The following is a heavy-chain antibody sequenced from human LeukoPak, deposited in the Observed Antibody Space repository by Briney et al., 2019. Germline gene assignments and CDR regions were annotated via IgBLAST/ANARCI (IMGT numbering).Heavy chain of an antibody. J-gene: IGHJ5*02. D-gene: IGHD2-15*01. CDR1: GGSISSYY. CDR3: ARQQDYCSGGSCYGYWFDP. Sequence: SETLSLTCTVSGGSISSYYWSWIRQPPGKGLEWIGYIYYSGSTNYNPSLKSRVTISVDTSKNQFSLKLSSVTAADTAVYYCARQQDYCSGGSCYGYWFDPWGQGTLVTVFS. CDR2: IYYSGST. V-gene: IGHV4-59*08.